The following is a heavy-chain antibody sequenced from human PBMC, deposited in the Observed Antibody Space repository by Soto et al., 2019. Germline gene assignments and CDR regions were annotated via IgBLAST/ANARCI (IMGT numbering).Heavy chain of an antibody. V-gene: IGHV4-31*03. J-gene: IGHJ3*02. CDR3: ARTNYYDSSGYWEPDAFDI. D-gene: IGHD3-22*01. Sequence: TLSLTCTVSGGSISSGGYYWSWIRQHPGKGLEWIGYIYYSGSTYYNPSLKSRVTISVDTSKNQFSLKLSSATAADTAVYYCARTNYYDSSGYWEPDAFDIWGQGTMVTVSS. CDR2: IYYSGST. CDR1: GGSISSGGYY.